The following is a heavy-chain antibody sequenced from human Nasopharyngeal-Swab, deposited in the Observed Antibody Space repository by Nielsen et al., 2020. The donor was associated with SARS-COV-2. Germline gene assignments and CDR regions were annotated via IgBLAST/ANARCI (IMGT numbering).Heavy chain of an antibody. Sequence: GESLKISCAASGFTFSSYGMHWVRQAPGKGLEWVAVISYDGSNKYYADSVKGRFTTSRDNSKTTLYLQLNSLIAEDTAVYYCARDKDWNGLDSWGQGTLVTVSS. D-gene: IGHD1-1*01. V-gene: IGHV3-30*03. J-gene: IGHJ4*02. CDR2: ISYDGSNK. CDR1: GFTFSSYG. CDR3: ARDKDWNGLDS.